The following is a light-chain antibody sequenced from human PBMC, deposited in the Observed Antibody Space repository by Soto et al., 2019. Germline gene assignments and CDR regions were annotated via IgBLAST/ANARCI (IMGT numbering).Light chain of an antibody. J-gene: IGLJ3*02. V-gene: IGLV1-40*01. Sequence: VLTQPPSVSGAPGQRVTISCTGSSSNIGAVFDVHWYQQLPGTAPKLLIYANTNRPSGVPDRFSGSKSGTSASLAITGLQAEDEADYYCQSYDNSLSAWVFGGGTKLTVL. CDR3: QSYDNSLSAWV. CDR2: ANT. CDR1: SSNIGAVFD.